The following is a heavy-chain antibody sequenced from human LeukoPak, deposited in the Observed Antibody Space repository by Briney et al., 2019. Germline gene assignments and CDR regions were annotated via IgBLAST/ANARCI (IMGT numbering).Heavy chain of an antibody. J-gene: IGHJ4*02. CDR2: INHSGST. CDR1: GGSFSGYY. CDR3: ARGGRYSFDY. D-gene: IGHD1-26*01. Sequence: SETLSLTCAVYGGSFSGYYWSWIRQPPGKGLEWIGEINHSGSTNYNPSLKSRVTISVDTSKNQLSLKLSSVTAADTAVYYCARGGRYSFDYWGQGALVTVSS. V-gene: IGHV4-34*01.